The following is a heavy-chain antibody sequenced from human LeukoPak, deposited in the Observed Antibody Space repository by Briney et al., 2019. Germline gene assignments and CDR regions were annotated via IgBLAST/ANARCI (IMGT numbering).Heavy chain of an antibody. J-gene: IGHJ4*02. CDR3: ARLREAWGPIDY. CDR1: GVSISIYY. Sequence: KPSETLSLTCTVSGVSISIYYWGWIRQPPGKGLEWIGSIYYSGSTYYNPSLKSRVTISVDTSKNQFSLKLSSVTAADTAVYYCARLREAWGPIDYWGQGTLVTVSS. CDR2: IYYSGST. V-gene: IGHV4-39*01. D-gene: IGHD7-27*01.